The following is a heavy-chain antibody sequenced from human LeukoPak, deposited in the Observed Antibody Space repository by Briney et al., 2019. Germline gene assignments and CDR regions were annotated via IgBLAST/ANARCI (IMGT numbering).Heavy chain of an antibody. J-gene: IGHJ4*02. CDR1: GFTFSSYP. Sequence: PGGSLRLSCTASGFTFSSYPMYWVRQAPGKGLEWVSAISGDGKNTYYAESMKGRFTLSRDNSKDTLYMQMNSLRAEDTAVYYCASSRVYGSHNYWGQGTLVTVS. V-gene: IGHV3-23*01. CDR2: ISGDGKNT. D-gene: IGHD3-10*01. CDR3: ASSRVYGSHNY.